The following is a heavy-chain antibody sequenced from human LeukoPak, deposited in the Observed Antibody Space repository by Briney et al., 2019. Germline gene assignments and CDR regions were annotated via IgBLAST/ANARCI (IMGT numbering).Heavy chain of an antibody. CDR2: ISAYNGNT. CDR1: GYTFTSYG. V-gene: IGHV1-18*04. Sequence: ASVKVCCKASGYTFTSYGISWARQAPGQGLEWMGWISAYNGNTNYAQKLQGRVTMATDTSTSTAYMELRSLRSDDTAVYYCARVDYYGSGSYSLGDYWGQGTLVTVSS. J-gene: IGHJ4*02. CDR3: ARVDYYGSGSYSLGDY. D-gene: IGHD3-10*01.